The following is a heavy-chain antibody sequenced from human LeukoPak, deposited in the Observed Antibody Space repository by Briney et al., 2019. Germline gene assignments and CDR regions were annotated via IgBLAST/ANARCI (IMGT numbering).Heavy chain of an antibody. CDR1: GGSISSGDYY. CDR3: ARGRFYGPADY. D-gene: IGHD2/OR15-2a*01. V-gene: IGHV4-30-4*01. Sequence: SQTLSLTCSVSGGSISSGDYYWSWIPQPPGKGLEWVGYIYYSGRTYYCPSLMSRVTISIDTTKNQFSLKLSSVTDADTAVYYGARGRFYGPADYWGQGTLLTVSS. J-gene: IGHJ4*02. CDR2: IYYSGRT.